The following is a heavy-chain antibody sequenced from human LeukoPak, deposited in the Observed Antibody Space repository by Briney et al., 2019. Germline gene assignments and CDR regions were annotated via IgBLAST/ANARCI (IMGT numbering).Heavy chain of an antibody. J-gene: IGHJ6*03. CDR3: ARDHGSSGRSPPHSNMAV. Sequence: GGSLRLSCAASGFTFSDYYMNWIRQAPGKGLEWVAYISSRSSTIFYADSVKDRFTISRDNGKNSLYLQMSGLRAEDTAVYYCARDHGSSGRSPPHSNMAVGGKGPTVTVPS. V-gene: IGHV3-11*01. CDR2: ISSRSSTI. CDR1: GFTFSDYY. D-gene: IGHD6-13*01.